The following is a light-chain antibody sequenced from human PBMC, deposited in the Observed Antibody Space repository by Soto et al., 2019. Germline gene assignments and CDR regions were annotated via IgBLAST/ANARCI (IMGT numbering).Light chain of an antibody. J-gene: IGKJ3*01. V-gene: IGKV3D-15*01. Sequence: EIVMTQSPAILSVSPGERATLSCRASQTVAKNLAWYQQKPGQPPRLLIYGASTRATGAPARFSGSGSGTEFTLTISSLQSEDFAIYYCQQYNTWPPPSESVGPGTKVDIK. CDR1: QTVAKN. CDR2: GAS. CDR3: QQYNTWPPPSES.